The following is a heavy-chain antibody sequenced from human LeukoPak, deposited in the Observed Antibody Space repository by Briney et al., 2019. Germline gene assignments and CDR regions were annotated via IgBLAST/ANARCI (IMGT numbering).Heavy chain of an antibody. V-gene: IGHV4-4*07. Sequence: SKTLSLTCTVSGASINTYFWSWFRQPAGKGLEWIGRIHSSGTTNYNPSLKGRVSMSMDMSKNQFSLKLSSVTAADTAVYYCARSRTGLMLVDYWGQGTLVTVSS. CDR2: IHSSGTT. J-gene: IGHJ4*02. CDR3: ARSRTGLMLVDY. CDR1: GASINTYF. D-gene: IGHD1-1*01.